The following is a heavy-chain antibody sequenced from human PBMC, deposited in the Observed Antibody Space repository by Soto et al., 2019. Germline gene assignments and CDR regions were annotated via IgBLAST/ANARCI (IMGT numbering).Heavy chain of an antibody. CDR3: ARHAPQIAEAGVRDFDY. CDR1: GGSISSSSYY. D-gene: IGHD6-13*01. J-gene: IGHJ4*02. V-gene: IGHV4-39*01. CDR2: IYYSGST. Sequence: QLQLQESGPGLVKPSETLSLTCTVSGGSISSSSYYWGWIRQPPGKGLEWIGSIYYSGSTYYNPSLKSRVTISVDTSKNQFSLKLSSVTAADTAVYYCARHAPQIAEAGVRDFDYWGQGTLVTVSS.